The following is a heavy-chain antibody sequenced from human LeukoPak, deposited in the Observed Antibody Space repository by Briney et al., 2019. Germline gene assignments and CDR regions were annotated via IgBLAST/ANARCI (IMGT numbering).Heavy chain of an antibody. V-gene: IGHV1-46*01. J-gene: IGHJ6*02. CDR3: AREEMATITGDYYYYGMDV. CDR1: GYSFTSYY. Sequence: ASVKVSCKASGYSFTSYYLHWARQAPGQGLEWMGVINPSGGSTSYAQKFQGRVTMTRDTSTSTVYMELSSLRSVDTAVYYCAREEMATITGDYYYYGMDVWGQGTTVTVSS. D-gene: IGHD5-24*01. CDR2: INPSGGST.